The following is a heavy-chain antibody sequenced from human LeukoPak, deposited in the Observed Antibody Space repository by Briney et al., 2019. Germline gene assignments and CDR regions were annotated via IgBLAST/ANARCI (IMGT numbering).Heavy chain of an antibody. CDR3: AKYDGSGYSYYFDY. D-gene: IGHD3-22*01. CDR1: GFTFSSYW. V-gene: IGHV3-7*03. CDR2: IRQDGSDK. Sequence: GGSLRLSCAASGFTFSSYWMSWVRQAPGKGLEWVANIRQDGSDKYYVDSVKGRFTISRDNAKNSLYLQMNSLRAEDTAVYYCAKYDGSGYSYYFDYWGQGTLVTVSS. J-gene: IGHJ4*02.